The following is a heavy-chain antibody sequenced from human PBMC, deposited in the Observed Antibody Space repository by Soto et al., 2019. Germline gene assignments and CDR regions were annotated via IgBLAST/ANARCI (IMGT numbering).Heavy chain of an antibody. V-gene: IGHV4-39*01. CDR3: VRGYDSVGYYFLGDDN. J-gene: IGHJ4*02. CDR1: GASINTDPYY. Sequence: QLQLQESGPGLVKPSETLSLTCTVSGASINTDPYYYGWIRQPPGKGLEWIGTIYNTGSSYYSPSVKSRLSISLDASRNQFSLKLSSVTAADTAVYYCVRGYDSVGYYFLGDDNWGQGTLVTVSS. D-gene: IGHD3-22*01. CDR2: IYNTGSS.